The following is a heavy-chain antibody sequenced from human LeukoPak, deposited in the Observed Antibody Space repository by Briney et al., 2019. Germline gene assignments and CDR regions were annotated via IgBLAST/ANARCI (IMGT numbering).Heavy chain of an antibody. CDR1: GYSFTSYW. J-gene: IGHJ3*02. D-gene: IGHD3-3*01. V-gene: IGHV5-51*01. CDR3: ARLIIDYDFWSDPDAFDI. Sequence: GESLKISCKGSGYSFTSYWIGWVRQMPGKGLEWMGIIYPGDSDTRYSPSFQGQVTISADKSISTAYLQWSSLKASDTAMYYCARLIIDYDFWSDPDAFDIWGQGTMVTVSS. CDR2: IYPGDSDT.